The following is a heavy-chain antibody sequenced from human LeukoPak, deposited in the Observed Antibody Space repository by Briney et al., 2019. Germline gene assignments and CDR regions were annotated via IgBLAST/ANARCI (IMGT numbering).Heavy chain of an antibody. CDR1: GFTVSSNY. V-gene: IGHV3-66*02. CDR2: IYSGGST. CDR3: ARDVGLRLRAGGDAFDI. J-gene: IGHJ3*02. Sequence: GGSLRLSCAASGFTVSSNYMGWVRQAPGQGLEWVSVIYSGGSTYYADSVKGRFTISRDNSKNTLYLQMNSLRAEDTAVYYCARDVGLRLRAGGDAFDIWGQGTMVTVSS. D-gene: IGHD4-17*01.